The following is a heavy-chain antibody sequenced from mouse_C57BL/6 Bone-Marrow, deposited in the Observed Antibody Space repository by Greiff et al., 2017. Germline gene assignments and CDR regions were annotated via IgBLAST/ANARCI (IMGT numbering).Heavy chain of an antibody. CDR2: IDPENGDT. CDR1: GFNIKDDY. D-gene: IGHD1-1*01. J-gene: IGHJ4*01. Sequence: VQLQQSGAELVRPGASVKLSCTASGFNIKDDYMHWVKQRPEQGLEWIGWIDPENGDTEYASKFQGKATITADTSSNTAYLQLSSLTSEDTAVYCCTTLRYYGSTLYYAMDYWDQGTSVTVSS. CDR3: TTLRYYGSTLYYAMDY. V-gene: IGHV14-4*01.